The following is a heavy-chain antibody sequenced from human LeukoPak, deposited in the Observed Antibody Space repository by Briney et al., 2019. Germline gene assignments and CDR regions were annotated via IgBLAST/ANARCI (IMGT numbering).Heavy chain of an antibody. J-gene: IGHJ6*03. CDR2: VSTTGGST. V-gene: IGHV3-23*01. CDR3: AKCSGWFVRGKDYYYYYMDV. CDR1: GFTFSDYN. Sequence: GGSLRLSCAASGFTFSDYNMSWVRQAPGKGLEWVSTVSTTGGSTYYADSVKGRFTISRDNSKDTLYLQMNSLRAEDTAVYYCAKCSGWFVRGKDYYYYYMDVWGKGTTVTVSS. D-gene: IGHD6-19*01.